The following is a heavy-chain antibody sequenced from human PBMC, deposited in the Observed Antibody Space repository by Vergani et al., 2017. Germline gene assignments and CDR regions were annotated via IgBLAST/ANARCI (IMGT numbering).Heavy chain of an antibody. CDR3: ARDGGYCSGGSCYRGQYYYYYGMDV. D-gene: IGHD2-15*01. J-gene: IGHJ6*02. CDR2: IYTSGST. Sequence: QVQLQESGPGLVKPSQTLSLTCTVSGRSISSGNYYWSWIRQPAGKGLEWIGRIYTSGSTNYNPSLKSRVTISVDTSKNQFSLKLSSVTAADTAVYYCARDGGYCSGGSCYRGQYYYYYGMDVWGQGTTVTVSS. V-gene: IGHV4-61*02. CDR1: GRSISSGNYY.